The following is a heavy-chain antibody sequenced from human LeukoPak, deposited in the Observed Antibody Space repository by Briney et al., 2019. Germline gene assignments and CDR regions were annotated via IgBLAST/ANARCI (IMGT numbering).Heavy chain of an antibody. CDR3: ARNKRGDI. CDR2: IKEDVSEK. Sequence: PGGSLRLSCAASGFTFSHYWMSWVRQAPGKGLEWVANIKEDVSEKHYVDSVKGRFTISRDNAKNSLSLQMNSLRDEDTAVYYCARNKRGDIWGQGTLVTVSS. CDR1: GFTFSHYW. D-gene: IGHD1/OR15-1a*01. V-gene: IGHV3-7*01. J-gene: IGHJ4*02.